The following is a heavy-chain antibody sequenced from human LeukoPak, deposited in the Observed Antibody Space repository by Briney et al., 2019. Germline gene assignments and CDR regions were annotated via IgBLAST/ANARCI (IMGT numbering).Heavy chain of an antibody. J-gene: IGHJ6*03. CDR1: GGSISSYY. V-gene: IGHV4-4*07. CDR2: IYTSGST. Sequence: SETLSLTCTVSGGSISSYYWSWIRQPAGKGLEWIGRIYTSGSTNYNPSLKSRVTMSVDTSKNQFSLKLSSVTAADTAVYYCVRLAGYCSSTSCLQYYYYYMDVWGKGTTVTVSS. CDR3: VRLAGYCSSTSCLQYYYYYMDV. D-gene: IGHD2-2*01.